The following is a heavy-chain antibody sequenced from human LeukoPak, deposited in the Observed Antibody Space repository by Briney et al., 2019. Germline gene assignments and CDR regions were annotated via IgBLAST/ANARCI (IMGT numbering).Heavy chain of an antibody. Sequence: GESLKISCKGSGYSFTSYWIGWVRQMPGKGLEWMGIIYPGDSDTRYSPSFEGRVTVSADKSINTAYLQWSTLKASDTAIYYCARRANVNGYNYDYFDYWGEGTLVTVSS. CDR2: IYPGDSDT. V-gene: IGHV5-51*01. D-gene: IGHD5-24*01. CDR1: GYSFTSYW. CDR3: ARRANVNGYNYDYFDY. J-gene: IGHJ4*02.